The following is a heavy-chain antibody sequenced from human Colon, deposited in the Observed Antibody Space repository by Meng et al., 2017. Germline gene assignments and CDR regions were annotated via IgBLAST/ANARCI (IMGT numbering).Heavy chain of an antibody. Sequence: QGQLQQWGGRVVKPSETLSLSCDVYGGSVSRDFCSWIRPTPGKGMEWIGGISEGGGTLYNPSLKSRVFISVDTSNSELTLKLTSVTDADTGVYYCARGQGFLLHYFDNWGQGTLVTVSS. CDR1: GGSVSRDF. CDR2: ISEGGGT. D-gene: IGHD3-22*01. V-gene: IGHV4-34*01. CDR3: ARGQGFLLHYFDN. J-gene: IGHJ4*02.